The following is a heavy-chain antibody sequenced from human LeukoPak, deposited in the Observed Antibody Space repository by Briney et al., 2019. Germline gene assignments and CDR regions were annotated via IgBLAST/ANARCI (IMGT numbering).Heavy chain of an antibody. Sequence: GGSLRLSCAASGFTFSSYAMHWVRQAPGKGLEWVAVISYDGSNKYYADSVKGRFTISRDNSKNTLYLQMNSLRAEDTAVYYCAKEITMVRGVIITGGLYYYYGMDVWGQGTTVTVSS. CDR3: AKEITMVRGVIITGGLYYYYGMDV. CDR2: ISYDGSNK. D-gene: IGHD3-10*01. CDR1: GFTFSSYA. V-gene: IGHV3-30*04. J-gene: IGHJ6*02.